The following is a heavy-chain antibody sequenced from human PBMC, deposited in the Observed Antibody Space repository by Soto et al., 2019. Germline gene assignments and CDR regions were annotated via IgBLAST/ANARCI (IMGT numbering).Heavy chain of an antibody. CDR3: ARDQGITSHPYYYYGMDV. V-gene: IGHV4-31*03. CDR2: IYYSGST. D-gene: IGHD2-2*01. Sequence: SETLSLTCTVSGGSISSGGYYWSWVRQHPGKGLEWIGYIYYSGSTYYNPSLKSRVTISVDASKNQFSLKLSSVTAADTAVYYCARDQGITSHPYYYYGMDVWGQGTTVTVSS. CDR1: GGSISSGGYY. J-gene: IGHJ6*02.